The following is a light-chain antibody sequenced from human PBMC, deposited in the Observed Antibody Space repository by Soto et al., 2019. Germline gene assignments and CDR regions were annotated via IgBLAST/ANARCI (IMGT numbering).Light chain of an antibody. CDR1: QSLGHSDGNTY. Sequence: DVVMIQSPLSLPVTLGQPASISCRSSQSLGHSDGNTYLSWFQQRPGQSPRRLIYKVSRRDSGVPDRFSGSGSGTDFTLKISRVEAEDVGIYYCMQGTHSYTFGQGTKVDIK. CDR2: KVS. J-gene: IGKJ2*01. CDR3: MQGTHSYT. V-gene: IGKV2-30*02.